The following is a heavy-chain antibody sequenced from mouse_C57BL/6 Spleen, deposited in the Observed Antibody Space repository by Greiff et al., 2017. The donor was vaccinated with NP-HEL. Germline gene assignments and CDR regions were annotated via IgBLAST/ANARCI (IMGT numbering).Heavy chain of an antibody. J-gene: IGHJ2*01. D-gene: IGHD4-1*01. CDR2: IRNKANGYTT. Sequence: EVQGVESGGGLVQPGGSLSLSCAASGFTFTDYYMSWVRQPPGKALEWLGFIRNKANGYTTEYSASVKGRFTISRDNSQSILYLQMNALRAEDSATYYCARWGSNCDEKLYFDYWGQGTTLTVSS. CDR3: ARWGSNCDEKLYFDY. CDR1: GFTFTDYY. V-gene: IGHV7-3*01.